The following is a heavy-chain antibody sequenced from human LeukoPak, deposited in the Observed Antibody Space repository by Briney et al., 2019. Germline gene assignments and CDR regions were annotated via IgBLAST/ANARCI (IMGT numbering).Heavy chain of an antibody. CDR3: ARANSFDSSGYYFEY. D-gene: IGHD3-22*01. V-gene: IGHV3-49*03. CDR2: IRSKTYRGTT. CDR1: GFTFGNYA. J-gene: IGHJ4*02. Sequence: GGSLRLSCTASGFTFGNYALSWFRQAPGKGLEWVAFIRSKTYRGTTEYAASVKGRFTISRDDSKSIAYLQMNSLKTEDTAVYYCARANSFDSSGYYFEYWGQGTLVTVSS.